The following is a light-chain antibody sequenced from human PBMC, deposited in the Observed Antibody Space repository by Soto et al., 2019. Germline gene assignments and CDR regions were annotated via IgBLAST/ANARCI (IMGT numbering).Light chain of an antibody. CDR3: QQRSNWPYT. Sequence: EIVLTQSPATLSLSPGERATFSCRASQSVSSSLAWYQQKPGQTPRLLIYDASTRAAGIPARFSGSGSGADFTLTISSPEPEDFAVYSCQQRSNWPYTFGQGTKVEIK. J-gene: IGKJ2*01. CDR2: DAS. V-gene: IGKV3-11*01. CDR1: QSVSSS.